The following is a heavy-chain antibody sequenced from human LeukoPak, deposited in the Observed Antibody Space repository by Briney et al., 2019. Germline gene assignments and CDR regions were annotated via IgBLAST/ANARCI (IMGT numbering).Heavy chain of an antibody. CDR1: VGSISSSY. J-gene: IGHJ4*02. CDR3: AREGYDSSGYYAFGY. D-gene: IGHD3-22*01. V-gene: IGHV4-4*07. Sequence: KPSETLSLTRTVSVGSISSSYWSGIPQTAGKGLEWIGRIYSSGSTSYNSSLKSRVTMSVDTSKNQFSLKLCTVTAADTGVYYCAREGYDSSGYYAFGYWGQGTLVTVSS. CDR2: IYSSGST.